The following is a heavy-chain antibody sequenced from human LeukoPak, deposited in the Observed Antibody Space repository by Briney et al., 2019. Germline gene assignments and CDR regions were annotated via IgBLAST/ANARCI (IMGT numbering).Heavy chain of an antibody. D-gene: IGHD3-16*01. V-gene: IGHV4-39*01. Sequence: SETLSLTCTVSGGSISSDAYYWGWIRQPPKKGLEWIGTIYHGGSTYLNPSLRSRLTISVDTSKNQFSLNLSSVTAADTAVYYCARLDGAWGYFDYWGQGTLVTVSS. CDR1: GGSISSDAYY. J-gene: IGHJ4*02. CDR3: ARLDGAWGYFDY. CDR2: IYHGGST.